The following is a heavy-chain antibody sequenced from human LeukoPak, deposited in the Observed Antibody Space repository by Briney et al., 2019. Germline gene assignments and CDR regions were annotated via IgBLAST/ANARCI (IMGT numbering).Heavy chain of an antibody. CDR1: GFTFSSYS. D-gene: IGHD1-26*01. J-gene: IGHJ4*02. V-gene: IGHV3-21*01. CDR3: AREVVGATPDY. CDR2: IGTTTDHI. Sequence: NPGGSLRLSCAASGFTFSSYSMNWLRQAPGKGLEWVSCIGTTTDHIYYADSVKGRFTISRDNAKNSLYLQMNSLKVEDTAVYYCAREVVGATPDYWGQGTLVTVSS.